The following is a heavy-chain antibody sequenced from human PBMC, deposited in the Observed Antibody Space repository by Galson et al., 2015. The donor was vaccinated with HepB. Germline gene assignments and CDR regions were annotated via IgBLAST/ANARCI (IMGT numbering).Heavy chain of an antibody. CDR1: GFTFSSSW. J-gene: IGHJ4*02. V-gene: IGHV3-74*01. Sequence: SLRLSCAASGFTFSSSWMHWVRQAPGKGLVWVSNIKSDGSVTNYADSVKGRFTISGDNAKNTVYLQVNSLRAEDTAVYYCASRVTAAGKGYFEYWGQGTLVTVSS. CDR2: IKSDGSVT. D-gene: IGHD6-13*01. CDR3: ASRVTAAGKGYFEY.